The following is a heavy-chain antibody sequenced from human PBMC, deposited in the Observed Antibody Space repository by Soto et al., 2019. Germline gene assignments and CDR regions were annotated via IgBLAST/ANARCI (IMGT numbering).Heavy chain of an antibody. CDR2: ISYDGASK. J-gene: IGHJ4*02. CDR3: ASEQQSRRVGDY. D-gene: IGHD6-13*01. Sequence: GGSLRLSCAASGFSFSSHAMHWVRQAPGKGLEWVAGISYDGASKYYTGSVKGRFTIARDNSRNALYLQLNSLSSGDTAIYYCASEQQSRRVGDYWGLGTLVTVSS. V-gene: IGHV3-30-3*01. CDR1: GFSFSSHA.